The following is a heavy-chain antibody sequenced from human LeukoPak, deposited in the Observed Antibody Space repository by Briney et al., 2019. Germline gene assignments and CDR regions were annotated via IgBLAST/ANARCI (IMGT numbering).Heavy chain of an antibody. Sequence: SAKVSCKASGGTFSSYAISWVRQAPGQGLEWMGRIIPILGIANYAQKFQGRVTITADKSTSTAYMELSSLRSEDTAVYYCARDADPHDNSNFDYWGQGTLVTVSS. CDR1: GGTFSSYA. CDR3: ARDADPHDNSNFDY. D-gene: IGHD1-20*01. V-gene: IGHV1-69*04. J-gene: IGHJ4*02. CDR2: IIPILGIA.